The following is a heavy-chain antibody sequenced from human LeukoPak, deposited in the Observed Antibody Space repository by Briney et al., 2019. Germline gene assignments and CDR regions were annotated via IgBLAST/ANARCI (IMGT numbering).Heavy chain of an antibody. CDR1: GFTFSTYA. V-gene: IGHV3-48*01. CDR3: ARDQITAADTPFDY. Sequence: TGGSLRLSCAASGFTFSTYAMNWVRQAPGKGLEWISFISSSNTIYYADSVKGRFAVSRDNAKNSLYLQMNSLRAEDTAVYYCARDQITAADTPFDYWGQGNLVTVSS. D-gene: IGHD6-13*01. CDR2: ISSSNTI. J-gene: IGHJ4*02.